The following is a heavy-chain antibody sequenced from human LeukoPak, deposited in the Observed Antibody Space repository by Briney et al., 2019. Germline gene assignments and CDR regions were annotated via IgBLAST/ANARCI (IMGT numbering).Heavy chain of an antibody. CDR2: ISYDGSNK. CDR1: GLTFNSHS. J-gene: IGHJ4*02. D-gene: IGHD5-24*01. CDR3: ARGDMRWLQSVDY. V-gene: IGHV3-30*03. Sequence: GGSLRLSCAASGLTFNSHSMNWVRQAPGKGLEWVAVISYDGSNKYYADSVKGRFTISRDNSKNTLYLQMNSLRAEDTAVYYCARGDMRWLQSVDYWGQGTLVTVSS.